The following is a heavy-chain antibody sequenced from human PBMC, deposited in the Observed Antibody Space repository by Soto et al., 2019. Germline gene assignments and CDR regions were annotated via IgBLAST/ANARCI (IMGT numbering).Heavy chain of an antibody. CDR2: ISSSGSTI. J-gene: IGHJ6*02. V-gene: IGHV3-11*01. CDR3: ARDTYYYDSSGYNYYYYYGMDV. CDR1: GFTFSDYY. Sequence: GGSLRLSCAASGFTFSDYYMSWIRQAPGKGLEWVSYISSSGSTIYYADSVKGRFTISRDNAKNSLYLQMNSLRAEDTAVYYCARDTYYYDSSGYNYYYYYGMDVWGQGTTVTVAS. D-gene: IGHD3-22*01.